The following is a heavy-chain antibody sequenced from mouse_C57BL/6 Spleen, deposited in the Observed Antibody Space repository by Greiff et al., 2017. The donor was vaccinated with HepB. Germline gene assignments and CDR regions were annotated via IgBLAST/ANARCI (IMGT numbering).Heavy chain of an antibody. CDR1: GYTFTDYY. CDR2: INPNNGGT. V-gene: IGHV1-26*01. D-gene: IGHD1-1*01. J-gene: IGHJ2*01. CDR3: ARYITTVVATKYYFDY. Sequence: VQLQQSGPELVKPGASVKISCKASGYTFTDYYMNWVKQSHGKSLEWIGDINPNNGGTSYNQKFKGKATLTVDKSSSTAYMELRSLTSEDSAVYYCARYITTVVATKYYFDYWGQGTTLTVSS.